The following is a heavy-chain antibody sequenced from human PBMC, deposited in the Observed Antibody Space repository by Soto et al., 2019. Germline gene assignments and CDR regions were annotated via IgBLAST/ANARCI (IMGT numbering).Heavy chain of an antibody. CDR2: IIPIFGTA. CDR1: GGTFSSYA. D-gene: IGHD5-12*01. CDR3: PRESKGSGYDYSYYYGMEV. Sequence: SVKVSCKASGGTFSSYAISWVRQAPGQGLEWMGGIIPIFGTANYAQKFQGRVTITADESTSTAYMELSSLSSEDTAVYYCPRESKGSGYDYSYYYGMEVWGQGTTVTVAS. J-gene: IGHJ6*02. V-gene: IGHV1-69*13.